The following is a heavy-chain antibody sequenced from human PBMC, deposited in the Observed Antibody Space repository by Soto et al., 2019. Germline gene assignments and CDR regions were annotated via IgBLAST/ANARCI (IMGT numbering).Heavy chain of an antibody. CDR1: GFTFSSYS. J-gene: IGHJ4*02. V-gene: IGHV3-21*01. Sequence: EVQLVESGGGLVKPGGSLRLSCAASGFTFSSYSMNWVRQAPGKGLEWVSSISSSGSYIYYADSVKGRFTLSRDNAKNSLYLPMNSLRAEDTAVYYCARDGSYDSSGYYFDYWGQGTLVTVSS. CDR2: ISSSGSYI. CDR3: ARDGSYDSSGYYFDY. D-gene: IGHD3-22*01.